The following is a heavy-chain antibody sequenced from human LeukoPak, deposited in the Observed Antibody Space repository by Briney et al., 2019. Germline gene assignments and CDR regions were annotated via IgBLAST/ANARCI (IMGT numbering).Heavy chain of an antibody. CDR3: AGGSMIVVVITVGY. V-gene: IGHV4-59*01. CDR1: GGSISSYY. D-gene: IGHD3-22*01. CDR2: IYYSGNT. Sequence: PSETLSLTCTVSGGSISSYYWNWIRQPPGKGLEWIAYIYYSGNTNYNPSLKSRVTISVDTSKNQFSLKLSSVTAADTAVYYCAGGSMIVVVITVGYWGQGTLVTVSS. J-gene: IGHJ4*02.